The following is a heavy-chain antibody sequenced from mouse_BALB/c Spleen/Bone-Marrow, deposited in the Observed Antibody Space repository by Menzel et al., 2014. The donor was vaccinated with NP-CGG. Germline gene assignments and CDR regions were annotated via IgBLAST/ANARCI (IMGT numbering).Heavy chain of an antibody. D-gene: IGHD1-1*01. CDR2: IDPANGNT. J-gene: IGHJ3*01. V-gene: IGHV14-3*02. Sequence: DVHLVESGAELVKQGASVKLSCTASGFNIKDPYMHWVKQRPEQGLEWIGRIDPANGNTKYDPKFQGKATITADTSSNTAYLQLSSLTSEDTAVYYCAPYYYGRLFTYWGQGTLVTISA. CDR1: GFNIKDPY. CDR3: APYYYGRLFTY.